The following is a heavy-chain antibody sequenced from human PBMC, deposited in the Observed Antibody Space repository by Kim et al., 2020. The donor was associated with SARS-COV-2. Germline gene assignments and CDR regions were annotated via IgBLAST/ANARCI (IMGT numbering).Heavy chain of an antibody. J-gene: IGHJ4*02. Sequence: GGSLSLSCVASGFSFGTFDMSWVRQAPGKGLKWVSVIKRPDDSAYYAESVKGRFTVSRDSARNTLYLQMNSLRVDDTAVYYCVKGAWLDYWGPGTLVTVSS. CDR1: GFSFGTFD. CDR3: VKGAWLDY. CDR2: IKRPDDSA. D-gene: IGHD5-12*01. V-gene: IGHV3-23*01.